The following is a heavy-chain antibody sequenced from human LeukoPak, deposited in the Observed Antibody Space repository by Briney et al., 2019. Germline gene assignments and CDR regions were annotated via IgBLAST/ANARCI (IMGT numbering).Heavy chain of an antibody. CDR3: ARSDDSSGYYFLDY. D-gene: IGHD3-22*01. CDR1: GYTFTGYC. J-gene: IGHJ4*02. CDR2: INPNGGGT. V-gene: IGHV1-2*06. Sequence: GASVKVSCKASGYTFTGYCMHWVRQAPGQGLEWMGRINPNGGGTMYAQKFQGRVTMTRETSISTAYMELSRLRSDDTAVYYCARSDDSSGYYFLDYWGQGTLVTVSS.